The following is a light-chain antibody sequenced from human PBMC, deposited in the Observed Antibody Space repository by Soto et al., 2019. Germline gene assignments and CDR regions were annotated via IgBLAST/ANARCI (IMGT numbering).Light chain of an antibody. CDR2: EVR. V-gene: IGLV2-14*01. Sequence: QSALTQPAAVSGPPGQAITISCTGTSSDVGRYNYVSWYQQHPGKAPKLVIYEVRNRPSGISNRFSASKSGNTASLTISGLQAEDEADYSCTSYTSNTPWVFGGGTKVTVL. J-gene: IGLJ3*02. CDR1: SSDVGRYNY. CDR3: TSYTSNTPWV.